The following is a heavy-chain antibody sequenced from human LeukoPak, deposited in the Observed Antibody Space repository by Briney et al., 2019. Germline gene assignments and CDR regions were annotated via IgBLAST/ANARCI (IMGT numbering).Heavy chain of an antibody. CDR2: ISFDGSNK. V-gene: IGHV3-30-3*01. J-gene: IGHJ4*02. D-gene: IGHD6-13*01. Sequence: GGSLRLSCAASGFTFSSYAMHWVRQVPGKGLEWVAVISFDGSNKYYADSVKGRFTISRDNSKNTLYLQVNSLRAEDTAVYYCARDIRYSSSWRFDYWGQGTLVTVSS. CDR3: ARDIRYSSSWRFDY. CDR1: GFTFSSYA.